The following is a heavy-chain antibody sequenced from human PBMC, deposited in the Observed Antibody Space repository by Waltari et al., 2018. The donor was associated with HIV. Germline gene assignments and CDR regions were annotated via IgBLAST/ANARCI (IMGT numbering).Heavy chain of an antibody. CDR1: GGSFSGYY. J-gene: IGHJ4*02. CDR3: ARGPYYDSSAYYPL. D-gene: IGHD3-22*01. Sequence: QVQLQQWGAGLLKPPETLSLTCAVYGGSFSGYYWSWIRQPPGKGLEWIGEINHSGSTNYNPSRKIRVTISVDTSKNQFSLKLSSVAAADTAVYYCARGPYYDSSAYYPLWGQGTLVTVSS. V-gene: IGHV4-34*01. CDR2: INHSGST.